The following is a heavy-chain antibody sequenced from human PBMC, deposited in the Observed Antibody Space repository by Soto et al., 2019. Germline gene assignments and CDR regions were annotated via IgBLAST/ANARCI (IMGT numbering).Heavy chain of an antibody. CDR2: INPSGGST. Sequence: ASVKGSFKASGGTFSSYAIRWGRQAPGQGLEWMGIINPSGGSTSYAQKFQGRVTMTRDTSTSTVYMELSSLRSEDTAVYYCHTTYCGGDCFDYWGQGTLVTVSS. D-gene: IGHD2-21*01. J-gene: IGHJ4*02. CDR3: HTTYCGGDCFDY. CDR1: GGTFSSYA. V-gene: IGHV1-46*01.